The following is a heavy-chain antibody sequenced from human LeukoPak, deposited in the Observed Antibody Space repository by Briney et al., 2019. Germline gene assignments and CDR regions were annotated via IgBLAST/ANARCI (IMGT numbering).Heavy chain of an antibody. CDR2: IKSKTDGGTT. V-gene: IGHV3-15*01. D-gene: IGHD5-24*01. CDR1: GFTFSNAW. CDR3: TTDRGDGYNFDY. Sequence: PGGSLRLSCAASGFTFSNAWMSWVRQAPGKGLEWVGRIKSKTDGGTTDYAAPVKGRFTISRDDSKNTLYLQMNSLKTEDTAVYYCTTDRGDGYNFDYWGQGTLVTVSS. J-gene: IGHJ4*02.